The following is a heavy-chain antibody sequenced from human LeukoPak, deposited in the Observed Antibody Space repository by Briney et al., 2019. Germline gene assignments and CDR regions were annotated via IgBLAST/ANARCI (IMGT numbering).Heavy chain of an antibody. CDR1: GFTFSSYG. CDR3: AKEGVPAAIPTLYYFDY. V-gene: IGHV3-30*02. D-gene: IGHD2-2*01. J-gene: IGHJ4*02. Sequence: GGSLRLSCAASGFTFSSYGMHWVRQAPGKGLEWVAFIRYDGSNIYYADSVKGRFTISRDNSKNTLYLQMNSLRAEDTAVYYCAKEGVPAAIPTLYYFDYWGQGTLVTVSS. CDR2: IRYDGSNI.